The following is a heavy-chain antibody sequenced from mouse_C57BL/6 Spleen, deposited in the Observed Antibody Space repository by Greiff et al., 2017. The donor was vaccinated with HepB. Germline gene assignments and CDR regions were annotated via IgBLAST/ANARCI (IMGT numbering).Heavy chain of an antibody. J-gene: IGHJ1*03. CDR3: ARSLYGSSHWYFDV. D-gene: IGHD1-1*01. Sequence: EVQLQQSGPELVKPGASVKIPCKASGYTFTDYNMDWVKQSHGKSLEWIGDINPNNGGTIYNQKFKGKATLTVDKSSSTAYMELRSLTSEDTAVYYGARSLYGSSHWYFDVWGTGTTVTVSS. CDR1: GYTFTDYN. CDR2: INPNNGGT. V-gene: IGHV1-18*01.